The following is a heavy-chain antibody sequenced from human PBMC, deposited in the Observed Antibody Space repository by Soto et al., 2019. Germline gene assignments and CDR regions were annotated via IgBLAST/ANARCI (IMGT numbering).Heavy chain of an antibody. J-gene: IGHJ6*03. Sequence: GGSLRLSCAASGFTFSSYGMHWVRQAPGKGLEWVAVISYDGSNKYYADSVKGRFTISRDNSKNTLYLQMNSLRAEDTSVYYGSKERPPCYYYYYMDVWGKGTTVTVSS. CDR1: GFTFSSYG. V-gene: IGHV3-30*18. D-gene: IGHD1-1*01. CDR2: ISYDGSNK. CDR3: SKERPPCYYYYYMDV.